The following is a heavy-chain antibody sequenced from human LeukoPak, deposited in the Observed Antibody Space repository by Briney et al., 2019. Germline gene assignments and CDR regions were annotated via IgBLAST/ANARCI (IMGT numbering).Heavy chain of an antibody. J-gene: IGHJ4*02. D-gene: IGHD6-6*01. CDR2: ISGSGGST. V-gene: IGHV3-23*01. CDR3: AKDRVPLAARPLHFDY. Sequence: GGSLRLSCAASGFTFSDYAMSWVRQAPGKGLEWVSAISGSGGSTSHADSVKGRFTISRDNSKNTLYLQMNSLRAEDTAVYYCAKDRVPLAARPLHFDYWGQGTLVAVSS. CDR1: GFTFSDYA.